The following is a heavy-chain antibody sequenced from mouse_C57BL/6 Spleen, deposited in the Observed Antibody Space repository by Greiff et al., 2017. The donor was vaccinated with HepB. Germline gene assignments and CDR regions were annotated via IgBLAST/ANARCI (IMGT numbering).Heavy chain of an antibody. Sequence: VQLQQSGAELVKPGASVKISCKASGYAFSSYWMNWVKQRPGKGLEWIGQIYPGDGDTNYNGKFKGKATLTADKSSSTAYMQLSSLTSEDSAVYFCARLDYSNYVWFAYWGQGTLVTVSA. V-gene: IGHV1-80*01. CDR1: GYAFSSYW. D-gene: IGHD2-5*01. CDR2: IYPGDGDT. CDR3: ARLDYSNYVWFAY. J-gene: IGHJ3*01.